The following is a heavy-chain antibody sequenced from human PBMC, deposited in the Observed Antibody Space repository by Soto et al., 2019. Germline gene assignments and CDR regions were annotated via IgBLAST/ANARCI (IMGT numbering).Heavy chain of an antibody. V-gene: IGHV4-59*01. CDR3: ARVSREAARPSWFDP. CDR2: IYYSGST. CDR1: GGSISSYY. J-gene: IGHJ5*02. D-gene: IGHD6-6*01. Sequence: SETMSLTCTVAGGSISSYYWSWIRQPPGKGLEWIGYIYYSGSTNYNPSLKSRVTISVDTSKNQFSLKLSSVTAADTAVYYCARVSREAARPSWFDPWGQGTLVTVSS.